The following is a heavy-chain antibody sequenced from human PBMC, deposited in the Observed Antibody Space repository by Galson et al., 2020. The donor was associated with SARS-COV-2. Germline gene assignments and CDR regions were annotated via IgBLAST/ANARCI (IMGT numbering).Heavy chain of an antibody. CDR2: IYYSGST. D-gene: IGHD3-22*01. CDR1: GGSISSYY. Sequence: SETLSLTCTVSGGSISSYYWSWIRQPPGKGLEWIGYIYYSGSTNYNPSLKSRVTISVDTSKNQFSLKLSSVTAADTAVYYCARDRVDYYDSSGYYYVDAFDIWGQGTMVTVSS. J-gene: IGHJ3*02. V-gene: IGHV4-59*01. CDR3: ARDRVDYYDSSGYYYVDAFDI.